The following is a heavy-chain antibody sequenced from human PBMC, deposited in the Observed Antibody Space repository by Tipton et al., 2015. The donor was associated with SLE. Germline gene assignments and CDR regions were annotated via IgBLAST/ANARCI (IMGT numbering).Heavy chain of an antibody. CDR1: GGSISSSSYY. D-gene: IGHD6-19*01. Sequence: TLSLTCTVSGGSISSSSYYWGWIRQPPGKGLEWIGSIYYSGSTYYNPSLKSRVTISVDTSKNQFSLKLSSVTAADTAVYYCARDWTLRGWYYVFDIWGQGTMVTVSS. CDR3: ARDWTLRGWYYVFDI. J-gene: IGHJ3*02. CDR2: IYYSGST. V-gene: IGHV4-39*07.